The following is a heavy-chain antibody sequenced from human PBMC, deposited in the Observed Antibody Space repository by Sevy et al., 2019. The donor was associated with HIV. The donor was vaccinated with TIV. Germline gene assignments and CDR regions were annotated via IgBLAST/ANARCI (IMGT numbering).Heavy chain of an antibody. V-gene: IGHV1-46*01. CDR3: ARVESCGGDCYYSDY. CDR1: GYTFTSYY. CDR2: INPSGGGT. Sequence: ASVKVSCKASGYTFTSYYIHWVRQAPGQGLECMGIINPSGGGTNDAQKFQGRVTFNRDTSTSTVYMELSSLRAEDTAVYYCARVESCGGDCYYSDYWGQGTQVTVS. D-gene: IGHD2-21*02. J-gene: IGHJ4*02.